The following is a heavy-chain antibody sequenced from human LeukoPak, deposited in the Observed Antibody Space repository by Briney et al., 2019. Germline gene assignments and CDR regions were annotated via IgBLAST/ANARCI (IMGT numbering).Heavy chain of an antibody. J-gene: IGHJ4*02. CDR1: GGTFSSYA. V-gene: IGHV1-69*05. Sequence: SVKVSCRASGGTFSSYAISWVRQAPGQGLEWMGRIIPIFGTANYAQKFQGRVTITTVESTSTDYMELSSLRSEDTAVYYCARGPLGRRGYSGYVTFDYWGQGTLVTVSS. CDR2: IIPIFGTA. CDR3: ARGPLGRRGYSGYVTFDY. D-gene: IGHD5-12*01.